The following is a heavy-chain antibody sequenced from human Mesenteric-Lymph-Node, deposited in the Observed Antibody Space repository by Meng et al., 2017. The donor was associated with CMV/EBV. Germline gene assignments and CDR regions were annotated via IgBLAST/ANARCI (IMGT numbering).Heavy chain of an antibody. V-gene: IGHV3-9*01. Sequence: GGSLRLSCAASGVTVADYAMHWVRQAPGKGLEWVAGISWNSGSIAYADSVKGRFTISRDNAKNSLYLQMNSLRAEDTAVYYCLSMVVTRDYWGQGTLVTVSS. CDR2: ISWNSGSI. CDR3: LSMVVTRDY. J-gene: IGHJ4*02. CDR1: GVTVADYA. D-gene: IGHD4-23*01.